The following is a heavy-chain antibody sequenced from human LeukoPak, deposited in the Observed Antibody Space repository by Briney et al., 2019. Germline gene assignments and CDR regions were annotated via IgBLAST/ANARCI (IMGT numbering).Heavy chain of an antibody. CDR3: AREGRGSSGWYPVYV. J-gene: IGHJ4*02. V-gene: IGHV3-21*01. Sequence: GGSLRLSCAASGFTFSSYSMNWVRQAPGKGLEWVSSISSSSSYIYYADSVKGRFTISRDNAKNSLYLQMNSLRAEDTAVYYCAREGRGSSGWYPVYVWGQGTLVTVSS. D-gene: IGHD6-19*01. CDR1: GFTFSSYS. CDR2: ISSSSSYI.